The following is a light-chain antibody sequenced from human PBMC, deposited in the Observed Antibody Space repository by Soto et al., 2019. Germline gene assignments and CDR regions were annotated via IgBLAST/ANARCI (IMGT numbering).Light chain of an antibody. CDR3: SSNAGSNNLV. V-gene: IGLV2-8*01. CDR1: SSDVGGYNS. CDR2: DVS. J-gene: IGLJ2*01. Sequence: QSALTQPPSASGSPGQSVTISCTGTSSDVGGYNSVSWYQQHPGKAPKLMIYDVSKRPSGVPDRFSGSKSGNTASLTVSALQAEDEADYYCSSNAGSNNLVFGGGTKLTV.